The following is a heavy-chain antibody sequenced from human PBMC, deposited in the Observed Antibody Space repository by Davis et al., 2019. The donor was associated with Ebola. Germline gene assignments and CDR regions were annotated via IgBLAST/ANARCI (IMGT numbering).Heavy chain of an antibody. D-gene: IGHD3-3*01. CDR1: GGTFISFA. Sequence: SVKVSCKASGGTFISFAITWVRQAPGQGLEWMGGISPIFGAANYAQSFQGRVTIIADESTSTAYMELSSLTSEDTAVYYCARGATIFGVVNSFDHWGQGTLVTVSS. J-gene: IGHJ4*02. CDR3: ARGATIFGVVNSFDH. V-gene: IGHV1-69*13. CDR2: ISPIFGAA.